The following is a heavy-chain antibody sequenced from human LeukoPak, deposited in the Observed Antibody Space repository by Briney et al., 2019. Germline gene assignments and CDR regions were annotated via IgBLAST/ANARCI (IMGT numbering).Heavy chain of an antibody. D-gene: IGHD3-10*01. CDR1: GYTFTVYY. CDR2: INPNSGGT. V-gene: IGHV1-2*02. Sequence: ASVSVSCKASGYTFTVYYMHWVRHAPGQGLEWMGWINPNSGGTNYAQKFQGRVTMTRDTSISTAYMELSRLRSDDTAVYYCARGGSGIRGFDPWGQGTLVTVSS. CDR3: ARGGSGIRGFDP. J-gene: IGHJ5*02.